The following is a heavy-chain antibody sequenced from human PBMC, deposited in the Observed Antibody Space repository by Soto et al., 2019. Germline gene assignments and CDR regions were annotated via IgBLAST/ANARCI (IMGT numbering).Heavy chain of an antibody. CDR3: ARDVASRLPPYYFAMDV. V-gene: IGHV1-2*02. CDR2: INPHSGLK. J-gene: IGHJ6*02. Sequence: QVQLVQSGAEVKKPGASVKVSCKASGYSFNDYYIHWVRQAPGLGLEWMGWINPHSGLKEYTQKFQGRVTMTRDTSISTAYMDLTRLRSDDTAVYYCARDVASRLPPYYFAMDVWGQGTTVTVSS. D-gene: IGHD4-17*01. CDR1: GYSFNDYY.